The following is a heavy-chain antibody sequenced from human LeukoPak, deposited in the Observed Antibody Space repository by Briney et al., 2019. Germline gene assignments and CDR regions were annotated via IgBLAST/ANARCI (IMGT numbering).Heavy chain of an antibody. D-gene: IGHD2-2*01. Sequence: GGSLRLSCAASGFTFSNYSMNWVRQAPGKGLEWVSYISSSSGTIYYADSVKGRFTISRDNAKNSLYLQMNSLRAEDTAVYYCARDFGTTTCSYFDYWGQGTLVTVSS. CDR2: ISSSSGTI. J-gene: IGHJ4*02. V-gene: IGHV3-48*01. CDR1: GFTFSNYS. CDR3: ARDFGTTTCSYFDY.